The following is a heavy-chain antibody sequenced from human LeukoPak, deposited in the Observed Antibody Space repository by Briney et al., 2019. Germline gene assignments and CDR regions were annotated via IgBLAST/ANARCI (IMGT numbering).Heavy chain of an antibody. J-gene: IGHJ6*02. Sequence: ASVKVSCKASGYTFTSYGISWVRQAPGQGLEWMGWISAYNGNTNYAQKLQGRVTMTTDTSTSTAYMELRSLRSDDTAVYYRARLYQQPNYYYYGMDVWGQGTTVTVSS. CDR3: ARLYQQPNYYYYGMDV. V-gene: IGHV1-18*01. CDR1: GYTFTSYG. D-gene: IGHD6-13*01. CDR2: ISAYNGNT.